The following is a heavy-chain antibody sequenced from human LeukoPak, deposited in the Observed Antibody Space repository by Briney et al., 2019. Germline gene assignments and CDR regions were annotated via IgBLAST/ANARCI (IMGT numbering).Heavy chain of an antibody. J-gene: IGHJ4*02. CDR3: ARGSAPAGTYHFDC. CDR2: ISDDGNSD. Sequence: GGSLRLSCAASGFTFSNHAMLWVRQPPGKGPEWVAVISDDGNSDHYADSVKGRFTFSRDNSKNTLSLQMNSLRGEDTAVYYCARGSAPAGTYHFDCWGQGTLVTVSS. D-gene: IGHD6-25*01. CDR1: GFTFSNHA. V-gene: IGHV3-30-3*01.